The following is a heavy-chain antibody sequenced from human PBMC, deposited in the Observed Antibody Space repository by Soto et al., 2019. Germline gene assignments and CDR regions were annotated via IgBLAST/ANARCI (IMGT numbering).Heavy chain of an antibody. CDR2: IVVGSGNT. J-gene: IGHJ6*02. Sequence: ASVKVSCKASGFTFTSSAVQWVRQARGQRLEWIGWIVVGSGNTNYAQKFQERVTITRDMSTSTAYMELSSLRSEDTAVYYCAASSSTKYNYYYYGMDVWGQGTTVTVSS. CDR1: GFTFTSSA. CDR3: AASSSTKYNYYYYGMDV. V-gene: IGHV1-58*01. D-gene: IGHD1-1*01.